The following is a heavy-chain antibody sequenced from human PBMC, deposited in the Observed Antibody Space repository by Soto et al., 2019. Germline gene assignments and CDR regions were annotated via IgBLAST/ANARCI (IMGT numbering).Heavy chain of an antibody. CDR3: ARDLVSHSISGSHPSDY. D-gene: IGHD1-26*01. Sequence: GASVKASCKASGGTFSSYAISWVRQAPGQGLEWMGGIIPIFGTTNYAQKFQGRVTVTADESTSTAYMQLSSLRSEDTAVYYCARDLVSHSISGSHPSDYWGQGTQVTVSS. CDR1: GGTFSSYA. J-gene: IGHJ4*02. CDR2: IIPIFGTT. V-gene: IGHV1-69*13.